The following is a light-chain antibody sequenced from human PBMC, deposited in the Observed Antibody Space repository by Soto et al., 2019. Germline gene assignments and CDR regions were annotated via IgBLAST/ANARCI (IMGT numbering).Light chain of an antibody. Sequence: EIVLTQSPGTLSLSSGDRATLTCRASQSVNNNYLAWYQQKPGQAPRLLIYAASSRATGLPDRFSGSGSGTDFTLTISRLEPEDFAVYYCQQYGSSVMYTFGQGTKVDIK. CDR3: QQYGSSVMYT. CDR2: AAS. CDR1: QSVNNNY. V-gene: IGKV3-20*01. J-gene: IGKJ2*01.